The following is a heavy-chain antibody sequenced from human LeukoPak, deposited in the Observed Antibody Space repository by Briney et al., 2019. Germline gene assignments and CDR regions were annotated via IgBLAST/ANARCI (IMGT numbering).Heavy chain of an antibody. CDR3: ARDRAWNYFDY. J-gene: IGHJ4*02. CDR2: ISNDGSRK. Sequence: GGSLRLSCAPSGFTFSRHGMHWVRQAQGKGLEWVAIISNDGSRKYYAHSGEGRFTISRDNSKNTLYLQMDSLRAEDTAVYYCARDRAWNYFDYWGQGTLVTVSS. V-gene: IGHV3-30*03. D-gene: IGHD3-3*01. CDR1: GFTFSRHG.